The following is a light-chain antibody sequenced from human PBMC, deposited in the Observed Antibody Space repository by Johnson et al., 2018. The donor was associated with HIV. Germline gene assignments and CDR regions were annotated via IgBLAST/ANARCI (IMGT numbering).Light chain of an antibody. CDR3: GTWDSSLRAGEYV. J-gene: IGLJ1*01. CDR1: SSNIGNNY. V-gene: IGLV1-51*02. CDR2: ENN. Sequence: QSILTQPPSVSAAPGQKVTISCSGSSSNIGNNYVSWYQQLPGTAPKLLIYENNKRPSGIPDRFSGSKSGTSATLALTGLQTGAEADYYCGTWDSSLRAGEYVFGTGTKVTVL.